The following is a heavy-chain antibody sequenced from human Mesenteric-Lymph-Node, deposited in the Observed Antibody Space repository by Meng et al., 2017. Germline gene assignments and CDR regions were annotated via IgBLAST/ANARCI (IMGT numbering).Heavy chain of an antibody. V-gene: IGHV2-5*02. Sequence: SGPTLVKPTQTLTLTCTFSGFSLSTSGVGVGWIRQPPGKALEWLALIYWDDGKRYSPSLKSRLTITKDTSKNQVVLTMTNMDPVDTATYYCAHRVGYYPIKTNAFDIWGQGTMVTVSS. CDR1: GFSLSTSGVG. CDR2: IYWDDGK. CDR3: AHRVGYYPIKTNAFDI. J-gene: IGHJ3*02. D-gene: IGHD2-8*01.